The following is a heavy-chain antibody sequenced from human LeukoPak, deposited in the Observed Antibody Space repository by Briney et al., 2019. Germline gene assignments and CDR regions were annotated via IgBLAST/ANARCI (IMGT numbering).Heavy chain of an antibody. CDR2: VSYSGST. Sequence: SETLSLTCAVYGGSISSYYWSWIRQPPGKGLEWIGYVSYSGSTNYNPSLQSRVTISLDTSTNQFSLHPSSVTAADTAVYYCARRPIVGATADSFDIWGQGTMVTVSS. D-gene: IGHD1-26*01. J-gene: IGHJ3*02. V-gene: IGHV4-59*08. CDR3: ARRPIVGATADSFDI. CDR1: GGSISSYY.